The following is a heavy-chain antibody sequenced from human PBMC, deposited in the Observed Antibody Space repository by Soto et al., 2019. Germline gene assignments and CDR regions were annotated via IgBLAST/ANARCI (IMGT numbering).Heavy chain of an antibody. CDR1: GYDFNTNW. CDR3: VRLPRDCNKTSCYYADH. D-gene: IGHD2-2*01. CDR2: MYPGDSDT. V-gene: IGHV5-51*01. J-gene: IGHJ4*02. Sequence: PGESLKISCRGPGYDFNTNWFGWVRQLPGRGLEWVGIMYPGDSDTRYNPSLQGHVTLSADVTVSTAFLQWRSLKTSDTGIYFCVRLPRDCNKTSCYYADHWGQGTQVTVSS.